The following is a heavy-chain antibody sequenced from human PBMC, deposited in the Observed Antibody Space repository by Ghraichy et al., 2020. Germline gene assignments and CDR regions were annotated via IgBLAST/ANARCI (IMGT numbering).Heavy chain of an antibody. CDR1: GFTFSSYG. J-gene: IGHJ6*02. CDR2: ISGSGGST. Sequence: GGSLRLSCAASGFTFSSYGMSWVRQTPGKGLEWVSVISGSGGSTYYADSVKGRFTISRDKSKNTLYLQMNSLRAEDTAVYYCAKDLGGGMITFGGDIAYYYYGMDVWGQGTTVTVSS. D-gene: IGHD3-16*02. V-gene: IGHV3-23*01. CDR3: AKDLGGGMITFGGDIAYYYYGMDV.